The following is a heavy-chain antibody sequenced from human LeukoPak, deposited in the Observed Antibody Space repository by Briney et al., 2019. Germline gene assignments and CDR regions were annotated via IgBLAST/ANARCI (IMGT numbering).Heavy chain of an antibody. CDR3: AKASIRRDIAAAAVDY. D-gene: IGHD6-13*01. J-gene: IGHJ4*02. V-gene: IGHV3-23*01. Sequence: SGGSLRLSCAASGFTFSSYAMSWVRQAPGKGLEWVSAISGSGGSTYYADSVKGRFTMYRDNSKNTLYLQMNSLRAEDTAVYYCAKASIRRDIAAAAVDYWGQGTLVTVSS. CDR1: GFTFSSYA. CDR2: ISGSGGST.